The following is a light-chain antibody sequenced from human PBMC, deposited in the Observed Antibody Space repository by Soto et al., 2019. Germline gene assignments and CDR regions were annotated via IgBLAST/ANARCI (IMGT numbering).Light chain of an antibody. Sequence: QSVLTQPASVSGSPGQSITISCTGTSSDVGGYNYVSWYQQHPGKASKLMIYDVSNRPSGFSNRFSGSKFGNTASLTISGLQAEDEADYYCSSYTSSNTYVFGTGTKVTVL. V-gene: IGLV2-14*01. J-gene: IGLJ1*01. CDR3: SSYTSSNTYV. CDR1: SSDVGGYNY. CDR2: DVS.